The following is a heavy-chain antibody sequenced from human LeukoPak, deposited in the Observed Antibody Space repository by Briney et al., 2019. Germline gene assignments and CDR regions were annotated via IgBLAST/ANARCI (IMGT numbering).Heavy chain of an antibody. D-gene: IGHD3-10*01. CDR3: ARDMLGYYYGSGNYGSFDT. CDR1: GDSISNHY. V-gene: IGHV4-59*11. CDR2: IYYSGIT. Sequence: PETLSLTCTVSGDSISNHYWTWIRQPPGKGLEWIGYIYYSGITDYNPSLRGRVTMSLDTSKNQFSLKLNSLTAADTAVYYCARDMLGYYYGSGNYGSFDTWGQGTLVTVSS. J-gene: IGHJ5*02.